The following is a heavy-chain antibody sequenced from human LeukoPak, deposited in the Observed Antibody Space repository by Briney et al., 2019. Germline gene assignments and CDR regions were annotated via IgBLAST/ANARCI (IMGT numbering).Heavy chain of an antibody. Sequence: GESLRLSCAASGFTFSTYSMNWLRLAPGKGLEWVSSISPDSNYKYYVDSVKGRFTISRDNAKSSLYLQMDSLRAEDTAVYYCVRGGYRGFDYEYWGQGTLVTVSS. CDR2: ISPDSNYK. D-gene: IGHD5-12*01. J-gene: IGHJ4*02. CDR3: VRGGYRGFDYEY. CDR1: GFTFSTYS. V-gene: IGHV3-21*01.